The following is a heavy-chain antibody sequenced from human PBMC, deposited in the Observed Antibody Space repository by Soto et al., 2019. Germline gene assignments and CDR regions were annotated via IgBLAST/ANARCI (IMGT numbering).Heavy chain of an antibody. Sequence: GGSLRLSCAASGFTFSSYAMHWVRQAPGKGLEWVAVISYDGSNKYYADSVKGRFTISRDNSKNTLYLQMNSLRAEDTAVYYCAREGGILEWLSHYYYYYGMDVWGQGTTVTVYS. D-gene: IGHD3-3*01. CDR2: ISYDGSNK. V-gene: IGHV3-30-3*01. J-gene: IGHJ6*02. CDR3: AREGGILEWLSHYYYYYGMDV. CDR1: GFTFSSYA.